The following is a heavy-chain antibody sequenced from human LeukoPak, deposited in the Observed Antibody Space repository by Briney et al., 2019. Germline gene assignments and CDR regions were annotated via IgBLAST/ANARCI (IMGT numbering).Heavy chain of an antibody. D-gene: IGHD5-24*01. CDR1: GFTFSSYE. V-gene: IGHV3-48*03. CDR3: ARGYNRSQGTFDI. J-gene: IGHJ3*02. CDR2: ISSSDSTI. Sequence: GGSLRLSCAASGFTFSSYEMNRVRQAPGKGLEWVSYISSSDSTIYYADSVKGRFTISRDNAKNSLYLQINSLRAEDTAVYYCARGYNRSQGTFDIWGQGTMVTVSS.